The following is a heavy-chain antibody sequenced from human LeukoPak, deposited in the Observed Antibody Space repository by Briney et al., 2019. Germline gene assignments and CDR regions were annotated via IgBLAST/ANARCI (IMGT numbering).Heavy chain of an antibody. D-gene: IGHD6-19*01. CDR1: GVSISSDNY. CDR2: VHFSRAT. CDR3: AKHRMWLVGLES. Sequence: SETLSLTCIVSGVSISSDNYWGWIRQSPGKGLELIGSVHFSRATHYNPSLKSRVAITLDTSKNQFSLKLNSVTAADTAIYYCAKHRMWLVGLESWGQGTLVTVSS. J-gene: IGHJ1*01. V-gene: IGHV4-39*01.